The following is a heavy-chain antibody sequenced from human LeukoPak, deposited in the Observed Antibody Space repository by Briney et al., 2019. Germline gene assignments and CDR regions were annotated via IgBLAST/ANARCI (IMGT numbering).Heavy chain of an antibody. CDR2: IRQDGDTK. CDR1: GFPFNAYW. J-gene: IGHJ4*02. D-gene: IGHD6-13*01. CDR3: ARSLPYGTTWYGRSDF. Sequence: GGSLRLSCAASGFPFNAYWMTWVRQAPGKGLEWVANIRQDGDTKYYVDSEKGRFTISRDNAMNSLYLQMNSLRAEDTAIYYCARSLPYGTTWYGRSDFWGQGTLVTVSS. V-gene: IGHV3-7*03.